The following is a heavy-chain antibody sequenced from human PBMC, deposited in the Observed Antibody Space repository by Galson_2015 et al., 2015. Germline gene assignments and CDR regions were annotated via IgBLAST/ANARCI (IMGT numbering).Heavy chain of an antibody. CDR1: GFTFSSYT. V-gene: IGHV3-21*01. CDR3: ARRSASPLDY. J-gene: IGHJ4*02. CDR2: ISSGSSFI. Sequence: SLRLSCAASGFTFSSYTMHWVRQAPGKGLEWVSAISSGSSFIYYTDSVKGRLTVSRDNANNSLYLQINSLRAEDTAVYFCARRSASPLDYWGQGTLVTVSS.